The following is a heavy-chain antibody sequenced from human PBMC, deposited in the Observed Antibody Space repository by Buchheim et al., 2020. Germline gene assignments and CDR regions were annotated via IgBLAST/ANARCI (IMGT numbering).Heavy chain of an antibody. CDR1: GLTFSSHA. V-gene: IGHV3-23*01. CDR3: AAAAEYF. D-gene: IGHD6-6*01. Sequence: EVQLLDSGGGFVQPGGSLRLSCAASGLTFSSHAMSWVRQAPGQGLEWVSAITDSGDKSYYIDSVKGRFTISRDNSKNTLSLQMNSLRVEDTAVYYCAAAAEYFWGQGTT. CDR2: ITDSGDKS. J-gene: IGHJ6*02.